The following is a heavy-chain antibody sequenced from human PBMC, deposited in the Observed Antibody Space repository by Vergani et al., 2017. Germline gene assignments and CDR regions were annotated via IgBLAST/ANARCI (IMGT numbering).Heavy chain of an antibody. D-gene: IGHD2-21*02. CDR1: GFTLSLSGMG. CDR2: IYGNGDK. Sequence: HITLEESGPSVVKPTQTLTLTCTFSGFTLSLSGMGVGWIRQPPGKALEWLALIYGNGDKRYNSSLTSRVTIAQGASENQIVLTLTSVEPGDTATYFCAHMGGEFGGDSEYWGQGKTGHRLL. V-gene: IGHV2-5*01. J-gene: IGHJ4*02. CDR3: AHMGGEFGGDSEY.